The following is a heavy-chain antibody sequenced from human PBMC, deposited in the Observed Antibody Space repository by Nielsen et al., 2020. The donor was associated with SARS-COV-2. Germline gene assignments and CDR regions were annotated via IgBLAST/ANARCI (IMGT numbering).Heavy chain of an antibody. CDR2: ISGYNGDT. J-gene: IGHJ5*02. CDR3: ARDRDWNYGGPNCFDP. CDR1: GYTFTNYG. V-gene: IGHV1-18*04. Sequence: ASVKVSCKTSGYTFTNYGISWVRQAPGQGFEWMGWISGYNGDTNYAQKFQGRVIMTTDTSTTTVYMELRSLTSDDTAVYYCARDRDWNYGGPNCFDPWGQGTLVTVSS. D-gene: IGHD1-7*01.